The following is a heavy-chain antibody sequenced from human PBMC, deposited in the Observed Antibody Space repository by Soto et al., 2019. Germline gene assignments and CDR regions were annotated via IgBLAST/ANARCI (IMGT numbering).Heavy chain of an antibody. V-gene: IGHV4-39*07. J-gene: IGHJ5*02. CDR3: AKLSCTSSTCYFPGWFDP. Sequence: SETLSLTCTVSGDSIINNNFYWGWVRQPPWKGLDWIGNIYYLGNTFYNPSLRSRVTISADTSKNQFSLNLSSVTAADTAVYYCAKLSCTSSTCYFPGWFDPWGQGTLVNVSS. CDR1: GDSIINNNFY. D-gene: IGHD2-2*01. CDR2: IYYLGNT.